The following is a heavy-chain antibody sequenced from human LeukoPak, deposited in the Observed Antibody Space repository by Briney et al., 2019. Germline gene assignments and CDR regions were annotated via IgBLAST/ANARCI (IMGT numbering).Heavy chain of an antibody. D-gene: IGHD3-9*01. Sequence: GGSLRLSCAASGFTFSNYAMGWVRQAPGKGLEWVSGISGSDYAYYTDSVKGRFTISRDNSKNTLYLQMSTLRAEGTAVYYCAKGVRYLDWWILDYWGQGTLVPVSS. CDR1: GFTFSNYA. CDR2: ISGSDYA. CDR3: AKGVRYLDWWILDY. V-gene: IGHV3-23*01. J-gene: IGHJ4*02.